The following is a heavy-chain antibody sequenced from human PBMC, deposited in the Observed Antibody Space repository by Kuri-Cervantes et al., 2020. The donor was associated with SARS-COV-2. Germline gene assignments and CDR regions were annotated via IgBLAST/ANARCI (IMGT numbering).Heavy chain of an antibody. CDR2: ISYDGSNK. J-gene: IGHJ4*02. V-gene: IGHV3-30*18. D-gene: IGHD5-24*01. CDR1: GFTFSSYG. CDR3: AKGSVEMATTY. Sequence: GSLRLSCAASGFTFSSYGVHWVRQAPGKGLEWVAVISYDGSNKYYADSVKGRFTISRDNSKNTLYLQMNSLRAEDTAVYYCAKGSVEMATTYWGQGTLVTVSS.